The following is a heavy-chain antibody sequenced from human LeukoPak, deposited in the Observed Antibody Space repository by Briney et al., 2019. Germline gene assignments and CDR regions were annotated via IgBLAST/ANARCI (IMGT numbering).Heavy chain of an antibody. Sequence: PGGSLRLSCAASGFTVSSNYMSWVRQAPGKGLEWVSVIYSGGSTYYADSVKGRFTIPRDNSKNTLYLQMNSLRAEDTAVYYCAIDYGGYYYYGMDVWGQGTTVTVSS. V-gene: IGHV3-66*01. CDR3: AIDYGGYYYYGMDV. J-gene: IGHJ6*02. D-gene: IGHD4-23*01. CDR1: GFTVSSNY. CDR2: IYSGGST.